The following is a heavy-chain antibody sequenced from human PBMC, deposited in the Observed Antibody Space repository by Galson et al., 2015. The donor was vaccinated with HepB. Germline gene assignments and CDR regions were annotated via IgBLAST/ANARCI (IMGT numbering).Heavy chain of an antibody. CDR2: IYYSGST. V-gene: IGHV4-59*01. CDR1: GGSISSYY. J-gene: IGHJ5*02. D-gene: IGHD3-22*01. CDR3: ARDLYYYDSSGYYEKKYNWFDP. Sequence: LSLTCTVSGGSISSYYWSWIRQPPGKGLEWIGYIYYSGSTNYNPSLKSRVTISVDTSKNQFSLKLSSVTAADTAVYYCARDLYYYDSSGYYEKKYNWFDPWGQGTLVTVSS.